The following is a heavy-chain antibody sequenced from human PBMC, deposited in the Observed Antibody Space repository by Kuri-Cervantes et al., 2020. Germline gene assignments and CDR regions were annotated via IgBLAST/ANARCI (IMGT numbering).Heavy chain of an antibody. D-gene: IGHD5-24*01. CDR1: GYTFTGYY. Sequence: ASVKVSCKASGYTFTGYYMHWVRQAPGQGLEWMGWINPNSGGTNYAQKFQGRVTMTRDTSISTAYMELSRLRSDDTAVYYCARVAEMVTIRYFDYWGQGTLVTVSS. CDR3: ARVAEMVTIRYFDY. V-gene: IGHV1-2*02. CDR2: INPNSGGT. J-gene: IGHJ4*02.